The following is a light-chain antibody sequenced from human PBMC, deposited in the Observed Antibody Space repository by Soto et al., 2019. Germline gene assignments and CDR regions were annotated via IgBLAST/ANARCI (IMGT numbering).Light chain of an antibody. V-gene: IGKV3-20*01. Sequence: IVLTPSPAPLSLSPGERATLSCRASQDVKNNYLAWYQQKPGQPPRLLIRGASSRAAGLPDRFSGRGSGTAFTLTINRLDPEDFSFYYCQQYWTSPGTFGEGTKLEI. CDR2: GAS. CDR1: QDVKNNY. CDR3: QQYWTSPGT. J-gene: IGKJ2*01.